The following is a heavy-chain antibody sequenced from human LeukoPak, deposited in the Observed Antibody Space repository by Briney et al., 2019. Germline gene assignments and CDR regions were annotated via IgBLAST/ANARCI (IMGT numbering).Heavy chain of an antibody. J-gene: IGHJ4*02. D-gene: IGHD5-24*01. CDR2: INPNSGGT. CDR3: AKEWGDGYNYHYFDY. CDR1: GYTFTGYY. V-gene: IGHV1-2*02. Sequence: ASVKVSCKASGYTFTGYYMHWVRQAPGQGLEWMGWINPNSGGTNYAQKFQGRVTMTRDTSISTAYMELSRLRSDDTAVYYCAKEWGDGYNYHYFDYWGQGTLVTVSS.